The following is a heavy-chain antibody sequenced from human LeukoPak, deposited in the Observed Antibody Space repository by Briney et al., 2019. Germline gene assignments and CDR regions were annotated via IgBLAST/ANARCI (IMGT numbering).Heavy chain of an antibody. CDR1: GYTCTSYG. J-gene: IGHJ5*02. Sequence: ASVKVSCKASGYTCTSYGISWVRQAPGQGLGWMGWISAYNGNTNNAQKLQGRVTMTTDTSTSTAYMELRSLRSDDTAVYYCAGMVRALHWFDPWGQGTLVTVSS. CDR2: ISAYNGNT. V-gene: IGHV1-18*04. CDR3: AGMVRALHWFDP. D-gene: IGHD3-10*01.